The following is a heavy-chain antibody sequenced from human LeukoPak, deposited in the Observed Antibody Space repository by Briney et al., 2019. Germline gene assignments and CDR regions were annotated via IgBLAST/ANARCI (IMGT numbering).Heavy chain of an antibody. CDR1: GGSISSSSYY. Sequence: SETLSLTCTVSGGSISSSSYYWGWIRQPPGKWLEWIGSIYYSGSTYYNPSFKSRVTISVDTSKNQFSLKLSSVTAADTAVYYCARVFRSGGPGDAFDIWGQGTMVTVSS. CDR3: ARVFRSGGPGDAFDI. D-gene: IGHD3-10*01. J-gene: IGHJ3*02. CDR2: IYYSGST. V-gene: IGHV4-39*07.